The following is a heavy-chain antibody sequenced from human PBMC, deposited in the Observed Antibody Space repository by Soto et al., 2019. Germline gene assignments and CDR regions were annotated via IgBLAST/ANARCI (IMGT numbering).Heavy chain of an antibody. J-gene: IGHJ5*02. D-gene: IGHD2-21*02. CDR2: IIPIFGTA. CDR1: GGTFSSYA. V-gene: IGHV1-69*13. Sequence: PGASVKVSCKASGGTFSSYAISWVRQAPGQGLEWMGGIIPIFGTANYAQKFQGRVTITADESTSTAYMELSSLRSEDTAVYYCARVHIVVVTATNGIYNWFDPWGQGTLVTSPQ. CDR3: ARVHIVVVTATNGIYNWFDP.